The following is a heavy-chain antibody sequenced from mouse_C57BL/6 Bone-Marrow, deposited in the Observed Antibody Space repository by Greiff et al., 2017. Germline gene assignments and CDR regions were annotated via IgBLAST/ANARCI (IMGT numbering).Heavy chain of an antibody. CDR2: FHPYNGDT. J-gene: IGHJ3*01. D-gene: IGHD1-1*01. V-gene: IGHV1-47*01. Sequence: QVHVQQSGAELVKPGASVKMSCKASGYTFTTYSIEWMKQSHGQSLEWIGNFHPYNGDTKYNEKFKGKATLTVETSSSTVYLELSRLTSDDSAVYYCARRDYYYGSSRWFDYWGKGTLVTVSA. CDR1: GYTFTTYS. CDR3: ARRDYYYGSSRWFDY.